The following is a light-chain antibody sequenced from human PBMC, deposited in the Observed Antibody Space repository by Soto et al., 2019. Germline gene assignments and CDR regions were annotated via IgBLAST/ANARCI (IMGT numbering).Light chain of an antibody. CDR3: QQRTNWPLT. V-gene: IGKV3-11*01. CDR1: QSVDKY. Sequence: ELVLTQSPATLSFSPGERATLSCRASQSVDKYLVWYQQKPGQAPRLLIYDASSRATGIPARFSGSGSGTDFSLTITSLEPEDFAVYYCQQRTNWPLTFGGGTKLEIK. CDR2: DAS. J-gene: IGKJ4*01.